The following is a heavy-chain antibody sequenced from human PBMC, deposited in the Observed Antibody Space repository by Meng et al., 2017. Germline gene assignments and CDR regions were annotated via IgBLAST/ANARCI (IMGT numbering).Heavy chain of an antibody. CDR1: GGSVGSGNYY. Sequence: QGQLQESGPGLVRPPETLSLTCTVSGGSVGSGNYYWSWIRQPPGKGLEWIGYIVYSGSTTYNPSLKTRVTISVDTSKNQFSLKLTSVTAADTAVYFCARDVGGDYETLFDYWGQGTLVTVSS. V-gene: IGHV4-61*01. CDR2: IVYSGST. CDR3: ARDVGGDYETLFDY. J-gene: IGHJ4*02. D-gene: IGHD4-17*01.